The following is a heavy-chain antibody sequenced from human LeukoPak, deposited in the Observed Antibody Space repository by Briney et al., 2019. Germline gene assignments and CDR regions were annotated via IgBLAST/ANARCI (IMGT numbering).Heavy chain of an antibody. J-gene: IGHJ4*02. CDR2: ISSSGSTI. CDR3: ASAAPMIVGIDY. D-gene: IGHD3-22*01. V-gene: IGHV3-48*03. CDR1: GFTFSSYE. Sequence: PGGSLRLSCAASGFTFSSYEVNWVRQAPGKGLEWVSYISSSGSTIYYADSVKGRFTISRDNAKNSLYLQMNSLRAEDTAVYYCASAAPMIVGIDYWGQGTLVTVSS.